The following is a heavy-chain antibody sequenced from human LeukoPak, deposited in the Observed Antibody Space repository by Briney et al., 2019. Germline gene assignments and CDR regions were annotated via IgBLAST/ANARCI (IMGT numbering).Heavy chain of an antibody. V-gene: IGHV1-2*02. D-gene: IGHD4-23*01. CDR2: NNPNSGGT. J-gene: IGHJ3*02. CDR3: ARYGNSWDAFDI. CDR1: GYTFTGYY. Sequence: GASVKVSCKASGYTFTGYYMHWVRQAPGQGLEWMGWNNPNSGGTNYAQKFQGRVTMTRDKSISTAYMELSRLRSDDTAVYYCARYGNSWDAFDIWGQGTMVTVSS.